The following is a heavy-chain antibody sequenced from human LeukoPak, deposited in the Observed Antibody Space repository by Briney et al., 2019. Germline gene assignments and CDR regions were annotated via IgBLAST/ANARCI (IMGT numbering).Heavy chain of an antibody. V-gene: IGHV3-23*01. D-gene: IGHD3-10*01. J-gene: IGHJ6*02. Sequence: GGSLRLSCVASGFTFSTYAMAWVRQAPGKGLEWVSSISYNGANTHYADSVKGRFTISRDNSKNTLDLEMNNLRADDTAVYYCVHQGELNDGWFGTRAFWDQKTTVSV. CDR3: VHQGELNDGWFGTRAF. CDR2: ISYNGANT. CDR1: GFTFSTYA.